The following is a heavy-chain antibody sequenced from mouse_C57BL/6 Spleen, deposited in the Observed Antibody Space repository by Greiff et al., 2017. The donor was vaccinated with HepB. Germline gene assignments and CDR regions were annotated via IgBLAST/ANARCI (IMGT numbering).Heavy chain of an antibody. V-gene: IGHV1-64*01. Sequence: QVQLQQSGAELVKPGASVKLSCKASGYTFTSYWMHWVKQRPGQGLEWIGMIHPNSGSTNYNEKFKSKATLTVDKSSSTAYMQLSSLTSEDSAVYYCARSITTVVDYYAMDYWGQGTSVTVSS. D-gene: IGHD1-1*01. CDR3: ARSITTVVDYYAMDY. J-gene: IGHJ4*01. CDR1: GYTFTSYW. CDR2: IHPNSGST.